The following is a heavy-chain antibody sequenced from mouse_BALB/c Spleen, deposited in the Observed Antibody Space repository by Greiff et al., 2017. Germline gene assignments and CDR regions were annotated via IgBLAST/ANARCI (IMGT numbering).Heavy chain of an antibody. CDR1: GFTFSSYG. CDR3: ARETGMEGFAY. D-gene: IGHD4-1*01. Sequence: EVHLVESGGGLVQPGGSLKLSCAASGFTFSSYGMSWVRQTPDKRLELVATINSNGGSTYYPDSVKGRFTISRDNAKNTLYLQMSSLKSEDTAMYYCARETGMEGFAYWGQGTLVTVSA. V-gene: IGHV5-6-3*01. CDR2: INSNGGST. J-gene: IGHJ3*01.